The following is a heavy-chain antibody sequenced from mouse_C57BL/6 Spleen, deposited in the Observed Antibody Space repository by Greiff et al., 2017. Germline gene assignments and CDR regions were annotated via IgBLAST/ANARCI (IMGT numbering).Heavy chain of an antibody. Sequence: EVMLVESGGGLVQSGRSLRLSCATSGFTFSDFYMEWVRQAPGKGLEWIAASRNKANDYTTEYSASVKGRFIVSRDTSQSILYLQMNALRAEDTAIYYCARGQLGPFWYFDVWGTGTTVTVSS. CDR1: GFTFSDFY. J-gene: IGHJ1*03. CDR2: SRNKANDYTT. V-gene: IGHV7-1*01. CDR3: ARGQLGPFWYFDV. D-gene: IGHD4-1*02.